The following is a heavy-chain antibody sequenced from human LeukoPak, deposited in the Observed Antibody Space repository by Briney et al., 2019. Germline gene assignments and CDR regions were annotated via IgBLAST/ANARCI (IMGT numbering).Heavy chain of an antibody. D-gene: IGHD4-11*01. V-gene: IGHV3-23*01. CDR3: ARDGTVTMRYMDV. Sequence: GSLRLSCAPSGFTFKNYAMNWVRQAPGKGLEWVSIISGDGSDTKYADSVKGRFTISRDNSKNTVYLQMNGLRAEDTAVYYCARDGTVTMRYMDVWGKGTTVTVSS. CDR2: ISGDGSDT. J-gene: IGHJ6*03. CDR1: GFTFKNYA.